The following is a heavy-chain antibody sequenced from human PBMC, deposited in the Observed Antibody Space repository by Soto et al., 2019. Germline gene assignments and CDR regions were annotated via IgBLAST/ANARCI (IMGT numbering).Heavy chain of an antibody. D-gene: IGHD2-15*01. J-gene: IGHJ4*02. Sequence: EVQLLESGGGLVQPGGSLRLSCAAFGFTSSNYAMNWVRQAPGTGLEWVSAISGSGDSTYYADSVKGRFTISRDNSKNTLYLQMNSLRAEDTAVYYCAKYPWDCSGGSCYSYFDYWGQGTLVTVSS. V-gene: IGHV3-23*01. CDR2: ISGSGDST. CDR1: GFTSSNYA. CDR3: AKYPWDCSGGSCYSYFDY.